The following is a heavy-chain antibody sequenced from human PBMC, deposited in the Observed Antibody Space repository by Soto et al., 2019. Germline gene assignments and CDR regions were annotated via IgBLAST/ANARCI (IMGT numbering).Heavy chain of an antibody. D-gene: IGHD4-17*01. CDR1: GGSIGSSNW. CDR2: IYHSGST. CDR3: ARDPGDGDYEGYYYYGMDV. Sequence: QVQLQESGPGLVKPSGTLSLTCAVSGGSIGSSNWWSWVRQPPGKGLEWIGEIYHSGSTNYNPSLKSRVTISLDKSKKQFSLKLSSVTAADTAVYYCARDPGDGDYEGYYYYGMDVWGQGTTVTVSS. J-gene: IGHJ6*02. V-gene: IGHV4-4*02.